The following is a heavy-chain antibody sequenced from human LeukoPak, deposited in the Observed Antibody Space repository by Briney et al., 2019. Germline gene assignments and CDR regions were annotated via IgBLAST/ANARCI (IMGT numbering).Heavy chain of an antibody. D-gene: IGHD2-2*01. CDR1: GGTFSSYA. CDR3: ARYCSSTSCYSSPLDP. V-gene: IGHV1-69*04. Sequence: SVKVSCKASGGTFSSYAISWVRQAPGQGLEWMGRIIPILGIANYAQKFQGRVTITADKSTSTAYMELSSLRSEDTAVYYCARYCSSTSCYSSPLDPWGQGTLVTVSS. CDR2: IIPILGIA. J-gene: IGHJ5*02.